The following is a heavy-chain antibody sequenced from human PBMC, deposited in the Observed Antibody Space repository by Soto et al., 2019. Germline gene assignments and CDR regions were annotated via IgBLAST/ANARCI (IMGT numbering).Heavy chain of an antibody. CDR2: IWYDGSKK. Sequence: PGGSPRHSCSASGFTLSAYRIHWVVQAPGKGLEWLAVIWYDGSKKYYADSVQGRFTISRDNSKNTGYLQMNSLRAEDTAVYYCVKDPCGGDCYSNPLFDYWGQGT. CDR3: VKDPCGGDCYSNPLFDY. D-gene: IGHD2-21*02. J-gene: IGHJ4*02. CDR1: GFTLSAYR. V-gene: IGHV3-33*06.